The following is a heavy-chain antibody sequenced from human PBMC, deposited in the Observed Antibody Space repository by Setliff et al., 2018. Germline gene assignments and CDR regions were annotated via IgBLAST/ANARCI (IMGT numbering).Heavy chain of an antibody. J-gene: IGHJ3*02. CDR2: MYISGIT. V-gene: IGHV4-4*08. CDR3: AKIKAGGGSFDI. CDR1: GGSISSYY. Sequence: SETLSLTCTVSGGSISSYYWSWMRQPPGKGLEWIGYMYISGITNSNPSLKSRVTMSLDTSRNQFSLKFSSVTAADTAVYYCAKIKAGGGSFDIWGQGTMVTVSS. D-gene: IGHD3-16*01.